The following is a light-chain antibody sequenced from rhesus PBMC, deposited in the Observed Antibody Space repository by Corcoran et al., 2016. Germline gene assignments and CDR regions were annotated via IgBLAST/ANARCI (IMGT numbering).Light chain of an antibody. J-gene: IGKJ2*01. CDR3: QHYYSTPYS. Sequence: DIQMTQSPSSLSASVGDRVTITCRASQGITNDLAWYQQKPGETLKLLIYEASSLQSGIPSRFSGSGSGTDFTLTISSLQSEDFATYDCQHYYSTPYSFGQGTKVEIK. CDR2: EAS. CDR1: QGITND. V-gene: IGKV1-25*01.